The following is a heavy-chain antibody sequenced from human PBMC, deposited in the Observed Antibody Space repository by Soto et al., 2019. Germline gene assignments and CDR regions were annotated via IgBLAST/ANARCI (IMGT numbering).Heavy chain of an antibody. CDR1: GGSMSPYY. Sequence: QVQLQESGPGLVKPSETLSLTCTVSGGSMSPYYWSWVRLPPGKGLEWIGYVYFSGNTNYNPSLKSRVTISIDTSKNHFSLTLGSVTAADTAVYYCTRGAYLLDYWGQGTLVTVSS. CDR3: TRGAYLLDY. V-gene: IGHV4-59*01. J-gene: IGHJ4*02. CDR2: VYFSGNT.